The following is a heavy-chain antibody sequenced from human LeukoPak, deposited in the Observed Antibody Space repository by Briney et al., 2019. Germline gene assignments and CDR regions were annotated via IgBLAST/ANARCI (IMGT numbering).Heavy chain of an antibody. CDR3: ARVGRTQAFDI. CDR1: GYTSTDYY. Sequence: GASVKVSCKTSGYTSTDYYIHWVRQAPGQGLEWMGWINPDSGYTNYAQKFQGRVTMTRDTSINTAYMELSRLRSDDTAVYYCARVGRTQAFDIWGQGTMVTVSS. J-gene: IGHJ3*02. CDR2: INPDSGYT. V-gene: IGHV1-2*02.